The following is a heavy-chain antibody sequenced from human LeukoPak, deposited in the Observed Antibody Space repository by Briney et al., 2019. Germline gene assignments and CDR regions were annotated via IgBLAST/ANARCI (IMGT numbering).Heavy chain of an antibody. CDR2: ISYDGSNK. V-gene: IGHV3-30*04. CDR1: GFTFSSYA. Sequence: GGSLRLSCAASGFTFSSYAVHWVRQAPGKGLEWVALISYDGSNKYYTDSVKGRFTISRDNSKNTLYLQMNSLRAEDTAVYYCARELSRIAVAGSKAPFDYWGQGTLVTVSS. D-gene: IGHD6-19*01. J-gene: IGHJ4*02. CDR3: ARELSRIAVAGSKAPFDY.